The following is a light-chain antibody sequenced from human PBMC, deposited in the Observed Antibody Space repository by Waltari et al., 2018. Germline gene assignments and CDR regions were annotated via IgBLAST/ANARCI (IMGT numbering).Light chain of an antibody. CDR1: SADFGGQTF. Sequence: QSTLTQPRSVSGSPGQSVTISCTGTSADFGGQTFVSWYQQLPTKAPKLVIYDVAKRPSGVPDRFSGSKSGHTVSLTISGLQADDEADYYCSSYVGNSVVFGGGTRLTVL. CDR3: SSYVGNSVV. V-gene: IGLV2-11*01. CDR2: DVA. J-gene: IGLJ2*01.